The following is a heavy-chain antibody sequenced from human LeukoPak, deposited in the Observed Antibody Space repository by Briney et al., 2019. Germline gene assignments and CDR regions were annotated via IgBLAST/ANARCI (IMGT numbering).Heavy chain of an antibody. CDR2: IYHSGST. D-gene: IGHD3-22*01. J-gene: IGHJ4*02. CDR3: ANSDSSGYYVDY. V-gene: IGHV4-30-2*01. CDR1: GGSISSGGYC. Sequence: SETLSLTCTVSGGSISSGGYCWSWIRQPPGKGLERIGYIYHSGSTYYNPSLKSRVTISVDRSKNQFSLKLSSVTAADTAVYYCANSDSSGYYVDYWGQGTLVTVSS.